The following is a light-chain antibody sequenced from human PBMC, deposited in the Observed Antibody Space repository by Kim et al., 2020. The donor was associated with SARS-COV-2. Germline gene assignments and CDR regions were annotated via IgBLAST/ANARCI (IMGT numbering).Light chain of an antibody. CDR1: QTVGIC. CDR2: DVS. J-gene: IGKJ2*01. Sequence: SAFVGDRVTISCRASQTVGICVAWYQHKSGKAPKLLIYDVSSLEVGVPSRFSGSGSGTEFSLTINSLQPDDVATYYCQHYNRYPYTFGQGTKLEI. CDR3: QHYNRYPYT. V-gene: IGKV1-5*01.